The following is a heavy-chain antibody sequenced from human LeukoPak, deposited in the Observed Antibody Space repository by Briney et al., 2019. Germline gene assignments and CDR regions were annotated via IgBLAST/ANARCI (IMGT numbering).Heavy chain of an antibody. V-gene: IGHV4-59*01. Sequence: SETLSLTCTVSGGSISSYYWSWTRQPPGKGLEWIGYIYYSGSTNYNPSLKSRVTISVDTSKNQFSLKLSSVTAADTAVYYCARAMKQFRDDAFVIWGQGTMVTVSS. CDR3: ARAMKQFRDDAFVI. CDR1: GGSISSYY. D-gene: IGHD3-10*01. J-gene: IGHJ3*02. CDR2: IYYSGST.